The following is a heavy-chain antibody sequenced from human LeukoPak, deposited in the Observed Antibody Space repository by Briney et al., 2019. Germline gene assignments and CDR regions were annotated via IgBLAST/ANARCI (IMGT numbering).Heavy chain of an antibody. J-gene: IGHJ5*02. CDR1: GYTSTSYD. CDR3: ARDRMFREIWEYRAWFDP. CDR2: INNNTGNP. V-gene: IGHV7-4-1*02. Sequence: GASVKVSCKASGYTSTSYDINWVRQATGQGLEWMGWINNNTGNPKYAQGFTGRFVFSLDTSVSTAYLQISSLKAEDTAVYYCARDRMFREIWEYRAWFDPWGQGTLVTVSS. D-gene: IGHD1-26*01.